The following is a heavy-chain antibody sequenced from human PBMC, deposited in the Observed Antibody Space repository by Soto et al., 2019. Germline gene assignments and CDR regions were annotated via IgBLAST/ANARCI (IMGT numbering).Heavy chain of an antibody. CDR2: ISYDGSNK. CDR1: GFPFRSSG. D-gene: IGHD2-21*02. J-gene: IGHJ4*02. Sequence: GGSLIPSSAATGFPFRSSGMHWVRQAAGKGLEWVAVISYDGSNKYYADSVKGRFTISRDNSKNTLYLQMNSLRAEDTAVYYCAKDKEVVTLAGYFDYWGQGP. V-gene: IGHV3-30*18. CDR3: AKDKEVVTLAGYFDY.